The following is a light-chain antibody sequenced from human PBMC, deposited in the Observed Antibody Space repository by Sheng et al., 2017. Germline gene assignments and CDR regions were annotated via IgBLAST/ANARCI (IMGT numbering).Light chain of an antibody. CDR3: AAWDASLNGRV. CDR2: GSD. Sequence: QSALTQPPSVSAAPGQQVTISCSGGSSNLGNNHASWYQQLPGTAPKLIIYGSDQRPSGVPDRFSGSISGTSASLVIRGLQSEDEATYYCAAWDASLNGRVFGGGTRVTVL. J-gene: IGLJ3*02. CDR1: SSNLGNNH. V-gene: IGLV1-47*01.